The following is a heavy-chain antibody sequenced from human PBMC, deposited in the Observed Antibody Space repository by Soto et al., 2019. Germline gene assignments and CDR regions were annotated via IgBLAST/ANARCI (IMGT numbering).Heavy chain of an antibody. D-gene: IGHD5-18*01. Sequence: GASVKVSCKASGGTFSSYAISWVRQAPGQGLEWMGGIIPIFGTANYAQKFQGRVTITADESTSTAYMELSSLRSEDTAVYYCARGGEYSYGSAPYYFDYWGQGTLVTVSS. CDR1: GGTFSSYA. J-gene: IGHJ4*02. CDR3: ARGGEYSYGSAPYYFDY. CDR2: IIPIFGTA. V-gene: IGHV1-69*13.